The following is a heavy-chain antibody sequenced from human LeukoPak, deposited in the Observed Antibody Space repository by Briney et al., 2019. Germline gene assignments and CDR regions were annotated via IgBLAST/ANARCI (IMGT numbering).Heavy chain of an antibody. Sequence: NPSETLSLTCAVYGGSFSGYYWTWIRQPAGKGLEWIGRIYSSGSTNYNPSLKSRVTMSVDTSKNQFSLNLRSLTAADTAVYYCARDGNHWELLPFDYWGQGTLVTVSS. J-gene: IGHJ4*02. CDR1: GGSFSGYY. CDR2: IYSSGST. V-gene: IGHV4-4*07. CDR3: ARDGNHWELLPFDY. D-gene: IGHD1-26*01.